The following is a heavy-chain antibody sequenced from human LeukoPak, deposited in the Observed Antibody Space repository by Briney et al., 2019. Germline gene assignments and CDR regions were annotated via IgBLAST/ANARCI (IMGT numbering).Heavy chain of an antibody. J-gene: IGHJ4*02. V-gene: IGHV3-30-3*01. Sequence: GGSLRLSCAASGFTFSSYAMHWVRQAPGKGLEWVAVISYDGSNKYYADSVKGRFTISRDNSKNTLYLQMNSLRAEDTAVYYCARDLSPWYYYDSSGDYPTFDYWGQGTLVTVSS. D-gene: IGHD3-22*01. CDR3: ARDLSPWYYYDSSGDYPTFDY. CDR2: ISYDGSNK. CDR1: GFTFSSYA.